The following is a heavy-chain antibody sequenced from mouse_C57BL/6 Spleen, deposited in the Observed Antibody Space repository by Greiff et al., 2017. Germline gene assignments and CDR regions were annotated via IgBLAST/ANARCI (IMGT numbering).Heavy chain of an antibody. Sequence: VQLQQSGAELVRPGTSVKVSCKASGYAFTNYLIEWVKQRPGQGPEWIGVINPGSGGTNYNEKFKGKATLTADKSSSTAYMQLSSLTSEDSAVYFCARYVYYAMDYWGQGTSVTVSS. V-gene: IGHV1-54*01. J-gene: IGHJ4*01. CDR1: GYAFTNYL. CDR3: ARYVYYAMDY. CDR2: INPGSGGT.